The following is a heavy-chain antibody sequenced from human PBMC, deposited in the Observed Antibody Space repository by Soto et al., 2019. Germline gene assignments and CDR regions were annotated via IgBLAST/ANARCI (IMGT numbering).Heavy chain of an antibody. CDR1: GFTFSSYA. Sequence: EVQLLESGGGLVQPGGSLRLSCAASGFTFSSYAMSWVRQAPGKGLEWVSTISGSGGSTYYADSVKGRFTISRDNSRTTLYLQMNSLRAEDTAVYYCAKDSKGGSGYGGCFDPWGQGTLVTVSS. V-gene: IGHV3-23*01. CDR2: ISGSGGST. CDR3: AKDSKGGSGYGGCFDP. J-gene: IGHJ5*02. D-gene: IGHD3-3*01.